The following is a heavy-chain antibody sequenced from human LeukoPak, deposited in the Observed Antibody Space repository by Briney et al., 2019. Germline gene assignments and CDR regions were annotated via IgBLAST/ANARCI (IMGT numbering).Heavy chain of an antibody. Sequence: GGSLRLSCAASGFTFDDYGMSWVRQAPGKGLEGVSGINWNGGSTGYADSVKGRFTISRDNAKNSLYLQMNSLRAEDTALYYCARCLYDSSGSYRGAFDIWGQGTMVTVSS. D-gene: IGHD3-22*01. J-gene: IGHJ3*02. CDR1: GFTFDDYG. CDR3: ARCLYDSSGSYRGAFDI. V-gene: IGHV3-20*04. CDR2: INWNGGST.